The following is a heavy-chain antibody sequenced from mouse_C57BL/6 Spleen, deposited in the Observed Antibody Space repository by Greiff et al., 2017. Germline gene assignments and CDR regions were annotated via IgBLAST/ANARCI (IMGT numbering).Heavy chain of an antibody. V-gene: IGHV1-42*01. CDR3: ARGPITTVVATDYYAMDY. D-gene: IGHD1-1*01. Sequence: EVKLVESGPELVKPGASVKISCKASGYSFTGYYMNWVKQSPEKSLEWIGEINPSTGGTTYNQKFKAKATLTVDKSSSTAYMQLKSLTSEDSAVYYCARGPITTVVATDYYAMDYWGQGTSVTVSS. CDR2: INPSTGGT. CDR1: GYSFTGYY. J-gene: IGHJ4*01.